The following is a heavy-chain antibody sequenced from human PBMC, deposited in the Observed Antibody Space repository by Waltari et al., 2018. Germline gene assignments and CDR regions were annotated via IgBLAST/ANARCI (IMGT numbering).Heavy chain of an antibody. CDR1: GDNVTHTSAS. V-gene: IGHV6-1*01. CDR2: TYYRSKWYS. J-gene: IGHJ4*02. CDR3: VRGGSFCSGGTCYGYFDY. D-gene: IGHD2-15*01. Sequence: QVQLPQSGPGLVKPSETLSLTCAISGDNVTHTSASWNLIRQSPSRGLEWRGRTYYRSKWYSDYAVSVSGRITISPDTSKNQFSLQLNSVTPEDTAVYFCVRGGSFCSGGTCYGYFDYWGQGTLVTVSS.